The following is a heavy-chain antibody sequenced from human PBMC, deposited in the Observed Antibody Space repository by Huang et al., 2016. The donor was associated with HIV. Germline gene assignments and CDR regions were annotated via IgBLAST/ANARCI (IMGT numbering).Heavy chain of an antibody. Sequence: QVQLVQSGAEVRKPGSSVKVSCRASGGSFNNFGINWVRQAPGQGLEWMVGIIPRFGTRNDAQRFQGRVTITADETTGVVYMELSSLRSDDPAVYFCAKRGGAWGSPYAFDLWGPGTMVTVSS. CDR2: IIPRFGTR. J-gene: IGHJ3*01. D-gene: IGHD3-16*01. CDR3: AKRGGAWGSPYAFDL. CDR1: GGSFNNFG. V-gene: IGHV1-69*13.